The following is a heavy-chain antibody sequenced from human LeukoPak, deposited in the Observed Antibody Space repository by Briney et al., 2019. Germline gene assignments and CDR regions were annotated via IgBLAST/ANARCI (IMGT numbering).Heavy chain of an antibody. CDR1: GVSISSSNL. Sequence: SETLSLTCAVSGVSISSSNLWSLGRQPPGKVLEWIWEIYHSGSTNYNPSLKSRVTISGDKSKNQFSLKLSSVTAADTAVYYCARGPPSRYGLSSYFAYWGQGTLVTVYS. D-gene: IGHD5-18*01. CDR2: IYHSGST. CDR3: ARGPPSRYGLSSYFAY. J-gene: IGHJ4*02. V-gene: IGHV4-4*02.